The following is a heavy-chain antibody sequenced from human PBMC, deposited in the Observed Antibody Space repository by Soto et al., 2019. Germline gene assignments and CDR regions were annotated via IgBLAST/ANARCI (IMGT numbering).Heavy chain of an antibody. CDR1: GFTFSSYW. CDR2: IKQDGSEK. D-gene: IGHD5-18*01. J-gene: IGHJ4*02. Sequence: PGGSLRLSCAASGFTFSSYWMSWVRQAPGKGLEWVANIKQDGSEKYYVDSVKGRFTISRDNAKNSLYLQMNSLRAEDTAVYYCARDIRPDTWIQLWLRDARLDYWGQGTLVTVSS. V-gene: IGHV3-7*03. CDR3: ARDIRPDTWIQLWLRDARLDY.